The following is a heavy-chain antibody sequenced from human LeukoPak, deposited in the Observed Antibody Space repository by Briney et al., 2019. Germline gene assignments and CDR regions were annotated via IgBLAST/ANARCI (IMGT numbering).Heavy chain of an antibody. CDR2: INHSGST. CDR3: ARGPAYYVGGSYRSRPLDY. Sequence: SETLSLTCAVYGGSFSGYYWSWIRQPPGKGLEWIGAINHSGSTNYNPSLKSRVTISVDTSKNQFSLKLSSVTAADTAVYYCARGPAYYVGGSYRSRPLDYWGQGTLVTVSS. V-gene: IGHV4-34*01. D-gene: IGHD3-16*02. J-gene: IGHJ4*02. CDR1: GGSFSGYY.